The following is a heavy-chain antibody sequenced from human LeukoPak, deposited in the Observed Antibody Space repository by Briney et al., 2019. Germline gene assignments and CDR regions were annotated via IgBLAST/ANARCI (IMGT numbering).Heavy chain of an antibody. CDR2: IYYNGNP. CDR3: ARDYIDILTGWESFDI. Sequence: SETLSLTCAVSGVSVSAFYWSWIRQPPGKGLEWIGYIYYNGNPNYNPSLKSRVTISVDTSKNQFSLKLSSVTAADTAVYYCARDYIDILTGWESFDIWGQGTMVTVSS. D-gene: IGHD3-9*01. V-gene: IGHV4-59*02. J-gene: IGHJ3*02. CDR1: GVSVSAFY.